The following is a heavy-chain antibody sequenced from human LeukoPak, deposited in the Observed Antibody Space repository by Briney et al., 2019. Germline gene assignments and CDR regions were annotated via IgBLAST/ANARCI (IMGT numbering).Heavy chain of an antibody. CDR2: ISYSGNT. D-gene: IGHD1-26*01. CDR3: ARDSYTGSHFEDTFDS. J-gene: IGHJ3*02. Sequence: PSETLSLTCTVSGGSINNYYWRWLRQPPGKGLEWIGHISYSGNTNYNSSLRSRVTISVDTSNNQFSLRLSSVTAADTAVYYCARDSYTGSHFEDTFDSGGQGTMVTVSA. CDR1: GGSINNYY. V-gene: IGHV4-59*01.